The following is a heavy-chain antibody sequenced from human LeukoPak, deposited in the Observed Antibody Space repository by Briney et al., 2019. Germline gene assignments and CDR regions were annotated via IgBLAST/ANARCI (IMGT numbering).Heavy chain of an antibody. CDR1: GFTFNTYS. Sequence: GGSLRLSCVASGFTFNTYSMNWFRQAPGKGLEWISYISSSSGTVYYADSVKGRFTISRDNAKNSLYLQMNSLRAEDTAVYYCARGRDLFDSWGQGTLVIVSS. CDR3: ARGRDLFDS. V-gene: IGHV3-48*04. CDR2: ISSSSGTV. J-gene: IGHJ4*02.